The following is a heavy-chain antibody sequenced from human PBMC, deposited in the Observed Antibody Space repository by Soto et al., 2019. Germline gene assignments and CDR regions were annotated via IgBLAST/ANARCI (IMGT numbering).Heavy chain of an antibody. CDR2: IYRSGNT. CDR3: ARGPPIATAPTSFYNWFDP. V-gene: IGHV4-38-2*01. Sequence: SETLSLTCDVSGDSVSRGFYWGWIRQPPGKGLEWIGSIYRSGNTYYNPSLKSRVTISVDGSKNQFSLKLHSVTAADTAVYYCARGPPIATAPTSFYNWFDPWGQGTLVTVSS. D-gene: IGHD1-1*01. J-gene: IGHJ5*02. CDR1: GDSVSRGFY.